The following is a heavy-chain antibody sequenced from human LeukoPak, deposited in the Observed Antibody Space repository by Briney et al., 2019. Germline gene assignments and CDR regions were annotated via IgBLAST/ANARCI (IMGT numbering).Heavy chain of an antibody. D-gene: IGHD1-26*01. CDR2: IYYSGST. J-gene: IGHJ3*02. V-gene: IGHV4-59*01. Sequence: PSETLSLTCTVSGGSISSYYWSWIRQPAGKGLEWIGYIYYSGSTNYNPSLKSRVTISVDTSKNQFSLKLSSVTAADTAVYYCAREGAHSGDAFDIWGQGTMVTVSS. CDR3: AREGAHSGDAFDI. CDR1: GGSISSYY.